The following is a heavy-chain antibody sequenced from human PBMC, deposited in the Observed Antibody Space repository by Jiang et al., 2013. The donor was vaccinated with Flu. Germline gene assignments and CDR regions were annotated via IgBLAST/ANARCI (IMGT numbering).Heavy chain of an antibody. V-gene: IGHV1-69*01. Sequence: SGAEVKKPGVLGEGLLQGFWRHFSSYAISWVRQAPGQGLEWMGGIIPIFGTANYAQKFQGRVTITADESTSTAYMELSSLRSEDTAVYYCARDLIEFPTKSGYSGYDYAMDVWGKGTTVTVSS. CDR3: ARDLIEFPTKSGYSGYDYAMDV. D-gene: IGHD5-12*01. CDR1: RHFSSYA. J-gene: IGHJ6*04. CDR2: IIPIFGTA.